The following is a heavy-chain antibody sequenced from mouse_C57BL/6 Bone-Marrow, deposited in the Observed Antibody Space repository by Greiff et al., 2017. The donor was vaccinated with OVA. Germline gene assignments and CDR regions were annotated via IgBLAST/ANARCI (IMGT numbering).Heavy chain of an antibody. Sequence: VQLQQSGAELVRPGASVKLSCTASGFNIKDDYMHWVKQRPEQGLEWIGWIDPENGDTEYASKFQGKATITADTSSNTAYLQLSSLTSEDTAVYDCTTPYYYGSSRDYWGQGTTLTVSS. V-gene: IGHV14-4*01. CDR3: TTPYYYGSSRDY. CDR1: GFNIKDDY. CDR2: IDPENGDT. J-gene: IGHJ2*01. D-gene: IGHD1-1*01.